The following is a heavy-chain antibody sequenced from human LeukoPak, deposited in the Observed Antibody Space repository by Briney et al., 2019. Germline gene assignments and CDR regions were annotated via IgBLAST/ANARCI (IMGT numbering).Heavy chain of an antibody. J-gene: IGHJ6*02. CDR3: ATGYDYGSGSYEDYYYGMDV. CDR1: GYTFTSYG. D-gene: IGHD3-10*01. V-gene: IGHV1-18*01. CDR2: ISAYNGNT. Sequence: ASVKVSCKASGYTFTSYGISWVRQAPRQGLEWMGWISAYNGNTNYAQKLQGRVTMTTDTSTSTAYMELRSLRSDDTAVYYCATGYDYGSGSYEDYYYGMDVWGQGTTVTVSS.